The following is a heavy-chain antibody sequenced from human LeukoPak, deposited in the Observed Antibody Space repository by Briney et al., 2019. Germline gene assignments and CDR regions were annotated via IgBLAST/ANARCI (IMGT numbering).Heavy chain of an antibody. CDR1: GYTFTSYY. CDR3: ARVVGDVYGGNSGFGAFDI. J-gene: IGHJ3*02. Sequence: ASVKVSCKASGYTFTSYYMHWVRQAPGQGLEWMGIINPSGGSTSYAQKLQGRVTMTRDTSTSTVYMELSNLRSEDTAVYYCARVVGDVYGGNSGFGAFDIWGQGTMVTVSS. D-gene: IGHD4-23*01. V-gene: IGHV1-46*01. CDR2: INPSGGST.